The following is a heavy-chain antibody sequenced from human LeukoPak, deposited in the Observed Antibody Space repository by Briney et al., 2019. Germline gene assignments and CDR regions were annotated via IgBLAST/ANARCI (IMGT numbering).Heavy chain of an antibody. J-gene: IGHJ4*02. CDR1: GFTFSSYG. CDR2: ISGSGGST. D-gene: IGHD5-12*01. V-gene: IGHV3-23*01. CDR3: AKSWLRLGGDY. Sequence: GRSLRLSCAASGFTFSSYGMHWVRQAPGKGLEWVSAISGSGGSTYYADSVKGRFTISRDNSKNTLYLQMNSLRAEDTAVYYCAKSWLRLGGDYWGQGTLVTVSS.